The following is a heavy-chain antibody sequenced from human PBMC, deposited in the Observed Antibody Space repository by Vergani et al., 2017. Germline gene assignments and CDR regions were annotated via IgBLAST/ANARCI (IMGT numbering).Heavy chain of an antibody. CDR1: GFTFSSYA. D-gene: IGHD3-22*01. J-gene: IGHJ4*02. V-gene: IGHV3-23*01. CDR3: AKEHKPLYYYDSSGTNYFDY. CDR2: FSGSGGST. Sequence: EVQLLGSGGGLVQPGGSLRLSCAASGFTFSSYAMSWVRQAPGKGLEWVSAFSGSGGSTYYADSVKGRFTISRDNSKKTLYLQMNSLRAEDTAVYYCAKEHKPLYYYDSSGTNYFDYWGQGTLVTVSS.